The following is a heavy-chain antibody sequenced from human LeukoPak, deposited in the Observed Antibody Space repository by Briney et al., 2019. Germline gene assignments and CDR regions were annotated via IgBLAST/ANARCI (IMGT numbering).Heavy chain of an antibody. CDR3: ARESTGTGRYHWYDP. CDR2: GNARGST. J-gene: IGHJ5*02. D-gene: IGHD3-9*01. Sequence: SQTLSLTCSVSGDSFSSLSLYWSWIRQPAGKGLEWIGRGNARGSTDYSPSLRSRITISVDTSKKQVSLRLSSVTAADTAVYYCARESTGTGRYHWYDPWGQGTLVTVSS. CDR1: GDSFSSLSLY. V-gene: IGHV4-61*02.